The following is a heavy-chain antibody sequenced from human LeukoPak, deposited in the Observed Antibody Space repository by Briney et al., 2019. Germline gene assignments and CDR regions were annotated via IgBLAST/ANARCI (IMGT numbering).Heavy chain of an antibody. J-gene: IGHJ4*02. Sequence: GGSLRLSCAASGFTFSTYWMTWVRQAPGKGLEWVANIKEDGSDKYYVDSVKGRFIISRDNAKNSLYLQMNNLRAEDTAVYYCARDVGYFRFDYWGQGTLVTVSS. V-gene: IGHV3-7*01. CDR2: IKEDGSDK. D-gene: IGHD5-18*01. CDR1: GFTFSTYW. CDR3: ARDVGYFRFDY.